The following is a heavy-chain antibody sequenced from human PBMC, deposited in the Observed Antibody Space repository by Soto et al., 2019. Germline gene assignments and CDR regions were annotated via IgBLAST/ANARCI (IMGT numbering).Heavy chain of an antibody. J-gene: IGHJ4*02. Sequence: SVKVSCKASGGTFSSYAISWVRQAPGQGLEWMGGIIPIFGTANYAQKFQGRVTITADESTSTAYMGLSSLRSEDTAVYYCARTGDSSGYYYFYYFDYWGQGTLVTVSS. CDR1: GGTFSSYA. CDR2: IIPIFGTA. V-gene: IGHV1-69*13. D-gene: IGHD3-22*01. CDR3: ARTGDSSGYYYFYYFDY.